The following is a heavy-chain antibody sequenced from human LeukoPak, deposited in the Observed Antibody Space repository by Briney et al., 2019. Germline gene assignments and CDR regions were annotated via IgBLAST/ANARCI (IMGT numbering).Heavy chain of an antibody. Sequence: GSSVKVSCKASGGTFSSYAISWVRQAPGQGLEWMGGIIPIFGTANYAQKFQGRVTITADESTSTAYMELSSLRSEDTAVYYCARDLSSHSDYCDSSGLFDYWGQGTLVTVSS. CDR2: IIPIFGTA. J-gene: IGHJ4*02. D-gene: IGHD3-22*01. CDR3: ARDLSSHSDYCDSSGLFDY. V-gene: IGHV1-69*01. CDR1: GGTFSSYA.